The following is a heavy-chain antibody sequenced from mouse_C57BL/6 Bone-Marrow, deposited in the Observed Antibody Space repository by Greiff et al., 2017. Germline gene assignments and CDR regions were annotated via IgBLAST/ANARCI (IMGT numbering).Heavy chain of an antibody. D-gene: IGHD2-4*01. Sequence: EVHLVESGGGLVKPGGSLKLSCAASGFTFSSYAMSWVRQTPEKRLEWVATISDGGSYTYYPDNVKGRFTISRDNAKNNLYLQMSHLKSEDTAMYYCARGSYDYDEGFDYWGQGTTLTVSS. CDR3: ARGSYDYDEGFDY. V-gene: IGHV5-4*01. CDR1: GFTFSSYA. CDR2: ISDGGSYT. J-gene: IGHJ2*01.